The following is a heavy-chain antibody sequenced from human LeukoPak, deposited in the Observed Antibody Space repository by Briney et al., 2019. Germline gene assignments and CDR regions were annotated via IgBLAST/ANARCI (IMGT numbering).Heavy chain of an antibody. D-gene: IGHD4-17*01. CDR2: IKQDGSEK. J-gene: IGHJ4*02. CDR1: GFTFSNYW. V-gene: IGHV3-7*01. CDR3: ASAHYGDYGGFANLNF. Sequence: GGSLRLSCAASGFTFSNYWMSWVRQAPGKGLEWVANIKQDGSEKYYVDSVKGRFTISRDNAKNSLYLQMNSLRAEDTAVYYCASAHYGDYGGFANLNFWGQGTLVTVSS.